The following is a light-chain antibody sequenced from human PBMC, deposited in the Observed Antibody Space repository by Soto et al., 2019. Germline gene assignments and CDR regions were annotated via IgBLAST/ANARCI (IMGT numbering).Light chain of an antibody. CDR1: SSNIGGNS. J-gene: IGLJ1*01. Sequence: QSVLTQPPSVSAAPGQKVTISCSGSSSNIGGNSVSWYQQLPGTAPKLLIYDDNKRPSGIPDRFSGSKSGTSATLGITGFQTGDEADYYCRSWDSSLSAYVFGTGTKVTV. V-gene: IGLV1-51*01. CDR3: RSWDSSLSAYV. CDR2: DDN.